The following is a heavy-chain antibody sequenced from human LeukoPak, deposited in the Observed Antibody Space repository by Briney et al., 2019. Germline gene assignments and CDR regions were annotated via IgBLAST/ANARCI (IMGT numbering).Heavy chain of an antibody. CDR3: AREPYCSSTSCFYYFDY. CDR2: IYTSGST. V-gene: IGHV4-4*07. CDR1: GGSISSYY. D-gene: IGHD2-2*01. J-gene: IGHJ4*02. Sequence: PSQTLSLTCTVSGGSISSYYWSWIRQPAGKGLEWIGRIYTSGSTNYNPSLKSRVTMSVDTSKNQFSLKLSSVTAADTAVYYCAREPYCSSTSCFYYFDYWGQGTLVTVSS.